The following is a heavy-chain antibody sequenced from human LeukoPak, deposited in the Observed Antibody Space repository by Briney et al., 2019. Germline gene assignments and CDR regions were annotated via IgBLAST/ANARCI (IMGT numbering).Heavy chain of an antibody. V-gene: IGHV3-23*01. D-gene: IGHD3-22*01. CDR2: FDRGSLDT. CDR1: GFTLSDYP. J-gene: IGHJ4*02. Sequence: GGSLRLSCAASGFTLSDYPMTWGRQAPGKGLQWVSLFDRGSLDTYYADSVRGRFTVSRDNDKNTLYLQMNSLRAEDTAVYYCARRGYESSGPKYYFDHWGQGILVTVSS. CDR3: ARRGYESSGPKYYFDH.